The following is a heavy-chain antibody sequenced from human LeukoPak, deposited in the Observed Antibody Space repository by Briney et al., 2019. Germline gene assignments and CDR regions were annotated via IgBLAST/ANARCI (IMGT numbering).Heavy chain of an antibody. D-gene: IGHD3-10*01. Sequence: SETLSLTCAVYGGSFSGYYWSWIRQPPGKGLEWIGKINHSGSTNYNPSLKSRVTISVDTSKNQFSLKLSSVTAADTAVYYCARGDDYYGSGSYYTWFDPWGQGTLATVSS. CDR3: ARGDDYYGSGSYYTWFDP. V-gene: IGHV4-34*01. CDR1: GGSFSGYY. CDR2: INHSGST. J-gene: IGHJ5*02.